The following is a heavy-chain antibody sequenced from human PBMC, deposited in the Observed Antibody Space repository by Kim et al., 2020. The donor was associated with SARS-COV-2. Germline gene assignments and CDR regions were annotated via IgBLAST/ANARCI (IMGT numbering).Heavy chain of an antibody. CDR3: ARGIRGTYCGGDCLIYYFDY. J-gene: IGHJ4*02. D-gene: IGHD2-21*02. CDR2: ISAYNGNT. V-gene: IGHV1-18*04. CDR1: GYTFTSYG. Sequence: ASVKVSCKASGYTFTSYGISWVRQAPGQGLEWMGWISAYNGNTNYAQKLQGRVTMTTDTSTSTAYMELRSLRSDDTAVYYCARGIRGTYCGGDCLIYYFDYWGQGTLVTVSS.